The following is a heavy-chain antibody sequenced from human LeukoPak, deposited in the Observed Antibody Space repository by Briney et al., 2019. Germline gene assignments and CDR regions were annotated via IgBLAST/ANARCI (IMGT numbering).Heavy chain of an antibody. CDR1: GFTLIRCG. D-gene: IGHD3-10*01. Sequence: PGGSLRLSCAASGFTLIRCGMNWVRQAPGKGLEWVAVITYDGITTYFDDSVKGRFTISRDTSKSMLYLQMNSLRPEDTAVYYCVKEQSSGNYRTADFWGQGTLVTVSS. CDR2: ITYDGITT. J-gene: IGHJ4*02. CDR3: VKEQSSGNYRTADF. V-gene: IGHV3-30*18.